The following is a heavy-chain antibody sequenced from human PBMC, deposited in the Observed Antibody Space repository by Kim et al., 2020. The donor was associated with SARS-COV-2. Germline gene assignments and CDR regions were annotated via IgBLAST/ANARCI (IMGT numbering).Heavy chain of an antibody. CDR1: GYSISSGYY. Sequence: SETLSLTCTVSGYSISSGYYWGWIRQPPGKGLEWIGSIYHSGSTYYNPSLKSRVTISVDTSKNQFSLKLSSVTAADTAVYYCARSRGSSGYSYGYFDYWGQGTLVTVSS. D-gene: IGHD5-18*01. CDR3: ARSRGSSGYSYGYFDY. J-gene: IGHJ4*02. CDR2: IYHSGST. V-gene: IGHV4-38-2*02.